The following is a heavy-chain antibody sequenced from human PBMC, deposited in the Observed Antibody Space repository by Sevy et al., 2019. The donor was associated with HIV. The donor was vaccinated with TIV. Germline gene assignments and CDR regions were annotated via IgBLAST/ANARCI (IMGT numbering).Heavy chain of an antibody. CDR1: GFTFSDHY. CDR2: IRNKADGYTT. V-gene: IGHV3-72*01. D-gene: IGHD6-13*01. J-gene: IGHJ4*02. Sequence: GGSLRLSCAASGFTFSDHYMDWVRQAPGKGLEWVARIRNKADGYTTEYAAYVKGRFTISRDDSKNSLYLLMNSLKTEDTAVYYCTTHAGIAAAGRVFDYWGQGTLVTVSS. CDR3: TTHAGIAAAGRVFDY.